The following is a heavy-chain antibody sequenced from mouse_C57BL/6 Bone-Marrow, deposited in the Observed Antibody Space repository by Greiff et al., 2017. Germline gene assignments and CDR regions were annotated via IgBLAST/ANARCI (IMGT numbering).Heavy chain of an antibody. D-gene: IGHD2-4*01. V-gene: IGHV1-55*01. CDR1: GYTFTSYW. J-gene: IGHJ4*01. CDR3: AIYYDYVYAMDY. CDR2: IYPGSGST. Sequence: QVQLQQPGAELVKPGASVEMSCKASGYTFTSYWITWVKQRPGQGLEWIGDIYPGSGSTNYNEKFKSKATLTVDTSSSTAYMQLSSLTSEDSAVYYCAIYYDYVYAMDYWGQGTSVTVSS.